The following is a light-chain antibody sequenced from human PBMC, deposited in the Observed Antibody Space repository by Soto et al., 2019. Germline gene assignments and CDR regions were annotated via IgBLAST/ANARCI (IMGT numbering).Light chain of an antibody. CDR2: RVS. CDR3: MQATHWPGT. V-gene: IGKV2-30*02. Sequence: DVVMTQSPLSLSVTLGQPASISCRSSESLLHTDGNTHLNWFQQRPGQSPRRLIYRVSKRDSGVPDRVSGSGSDTDFTLKIRRVEAEDVAVYYCMQATHWPGTVGQGTKVELK. J-gene: IGKJ1*01. CDR1: ESLLHTDGNTH.